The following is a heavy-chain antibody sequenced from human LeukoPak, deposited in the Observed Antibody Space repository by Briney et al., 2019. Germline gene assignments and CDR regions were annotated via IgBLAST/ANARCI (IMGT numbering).Heavy chain of an antibody. CDR3: ARLSHHSSGWYGGWFVP. V-gene: IGHV1-2*02. CDR2: VNTKSGGT. D-gene: IGHD6-19*01. CDR1: GYTFTVYY. J-gene: IGHJ5*02. Sequence: GAAVKVSCKASGYTFTVYYMHWVRQAPGQGLGWVGWVNTKSGGTNYAQKFQGRVTMTRDTSTSTAYMALSRLRSADTAVYYCARLSHHSSGWYGGWFVPWGQGTLVTVSS.